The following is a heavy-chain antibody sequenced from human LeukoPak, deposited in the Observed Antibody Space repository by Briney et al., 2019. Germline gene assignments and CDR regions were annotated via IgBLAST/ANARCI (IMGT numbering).Heavy chain of an antibody. CDR2: ISSSGSTI. J-gene: IGHJ3*02. CDR1: GFTFSDYY. V-gene: IGHV3-11*01. D-gene: IGHD4-11*01. Sequence: GGSLRPSCAASGFTFSDYYMSWIRQAPGKGLEWVSYISSSGSTIYYADSVRGRFTISRDNAKNSLYLQMNSLRVEDTALYYCAKDTRYSNYAGGSFDIWGQGTMVTVSS. CDR3: AKDTRYSNYAGGSFDI.